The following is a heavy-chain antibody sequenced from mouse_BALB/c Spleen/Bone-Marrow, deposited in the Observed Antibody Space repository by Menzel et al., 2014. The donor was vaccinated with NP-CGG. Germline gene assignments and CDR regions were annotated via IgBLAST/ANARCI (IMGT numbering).Heavy chain of an antibody. V-gene: IGHV1-14*01. CDR2: INPYSDGT. CDR1: GYTFTSYV. Sequence: EVKLQESGPELVKPGASVKMSCKASGYTFTSYVMHWVKQKPGQGLEWIGNINPYSDGTKYNEKSKGNATLTSDKFSSTAYMELGSLTSEDSAVYYCARSLYGFDWYFDVWGAGTTVTVSS. J-gene: IGHJ1*01. D-gene: IGHD2-2*01. CDR3: ARSLYGFDWYFDV.